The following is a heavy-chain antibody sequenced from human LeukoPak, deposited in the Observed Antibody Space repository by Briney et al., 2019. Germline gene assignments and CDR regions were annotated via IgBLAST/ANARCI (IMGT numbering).Heavy chain of an antibody. CDR1: GFTFSTYI. V-gene: IGHV3-20*04. D-gene: IGHD3-10*01. CDR3: ARSYGSTAYYYYYMDV. Sequence: GGSVGLSCAASGFTFSTYIMNWVRQTPGKGLEWVSGINWNGGSTGYADSVKGRFTISRDNAKNSLYLQMNSLRAEDTALYYCARSYGSTAYYYYYMDVWGKGTTVTVSS. CDR2: INWNGGST. J-gene: IGHJ6*03.